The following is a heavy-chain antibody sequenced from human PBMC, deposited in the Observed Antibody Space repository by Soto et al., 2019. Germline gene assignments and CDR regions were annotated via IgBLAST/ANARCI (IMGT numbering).Heavy chain of an antibody. J-gene: IGHJ4*02. CDR2: IYHSGST. CDR3: ARVGNYYFDD. CDR1: GGSISSGGYS. V-gene: IGHV4-30-2*01. Sequence: SETLSLTCAVSGGSISSGGYSWSWVRRPPGKGLEWIGYIYHSGSTYYNPSLKSRVTLSVDTSKNQFSLKLNSVNAADTAMYYCARVGNYYFDDWGQGTLVTVSS. D-gene: IGHD4-4*01.